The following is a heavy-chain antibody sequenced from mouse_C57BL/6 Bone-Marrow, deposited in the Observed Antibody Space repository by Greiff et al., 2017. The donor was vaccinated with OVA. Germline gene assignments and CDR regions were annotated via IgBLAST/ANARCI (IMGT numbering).Heavy chain of an antibody. J-gene: IGHJ4*01. CDR2: IWTGGGT. Sequence: VMLVESGPGLVAPSQSLSITCTVSGFSLTSYAISWVRQPPGKGLEWLGVIWTGGGTNYNSALKSRLSISKDNSKSQVFLKMNSLQTDDTARYYCARSVLYYYGLYAMDYWGQGTSVTVSS. CDR1: GFSLTSYA. D-gene: IGHD1-1*01. V-gene: IGHV2-9-1*01. CDR3: ARSVLYYYGLYAMDY.